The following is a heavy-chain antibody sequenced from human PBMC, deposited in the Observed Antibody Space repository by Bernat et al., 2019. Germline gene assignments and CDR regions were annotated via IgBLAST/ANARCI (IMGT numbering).Heavy chain of an antibody. CDR3: TAKDTAMAH. Sequence: DVQLVESGGGLVKPGGSLRLSCAAYGFTLSNAWMNWVRQAPGKGLEWVGRSKSKIDGGTTDHAAPVKGRFTISRDDSKNTLYLQMNSLKTEDSAVYYCTAKDTAMAHWGQGTLVTVSS. V-gene: IGHV3-15*07. CDR1: GFTLSNAW. J-gene: IGHJ4*02. CDR2: SKSKIDGGTT. D-gene: IGHD5-18*01.